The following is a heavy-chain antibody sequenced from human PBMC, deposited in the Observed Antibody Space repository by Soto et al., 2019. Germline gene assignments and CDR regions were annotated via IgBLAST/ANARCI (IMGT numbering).Heavy chain of an antibody. CDR1: GGSISSGGYY. CDR2: INHSGST. J-gene: IGHJ4*02. V-gene: IGHV4-39*07. D-gene: IGHD2-15*01. CDR3: AIEDAIGSRDE. Sequence: SETLSLTCTVFGGSISSGGYYWSWIRQHPGKGLEWIGEINHSGSTNYNPSLKSRVTISVDKSKNQFSLKLSSVTAADTVVDYGAIEDAIGSRDEWSQGTLDTVSS.